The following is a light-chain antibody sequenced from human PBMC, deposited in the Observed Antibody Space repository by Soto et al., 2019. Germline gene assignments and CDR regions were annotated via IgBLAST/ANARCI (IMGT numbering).Light chain of an antibody. CDR3: SSYTSSSTRV. J-gene: IGLJ2*01. V-gene: IGLV1-40*01. Sequence: QSVLTQPPSVSGAPGQWVTISCTGSSSNFGAGFDVHWYQQLPGTAPKLLVYGITNRPSGVSNRFSGSKSGNTASLTISGLQAEDEADYYCSSYTSSSTRVFGGGTKLTVL. CDR2: GIT. CDR1: SSNFGAGFD.